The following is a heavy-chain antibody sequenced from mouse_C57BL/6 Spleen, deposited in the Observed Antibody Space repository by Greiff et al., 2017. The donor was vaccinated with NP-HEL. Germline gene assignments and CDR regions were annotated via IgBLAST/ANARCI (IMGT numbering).Heavy chain of an antibody. D-gene: IGHD2-4*01. CDR2: IYPGDGDT. Sequence: QVQLQQSGAELVKPGASVKISCKASGYAFSSYWMNWVKQRPGKGLEWIGQIYPGDGDTNYNGKFKGKATLTADKSSSTAYMQLSSLTSEDSAVYFCARFDYDVSYAMDYWGQGTSVTVSS. J-gene: IGHJ4*01. V-gene: IGHV1-80*01. CDR3: ARFDYDVSYAMDY. CDR1: GYAFSSYW.